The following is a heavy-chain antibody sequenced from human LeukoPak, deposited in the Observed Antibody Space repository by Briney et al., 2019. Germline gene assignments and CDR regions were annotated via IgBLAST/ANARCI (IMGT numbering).Heavy chain of an antibody. D-gene: IGHD3-22*01. CDR2: LYYSGST. CDR1: GGSISSYY. CDR3: AREVVINVANWFDP. V-gene: IGHV4-59*01. Sequence: TSETLSLPCTVSGGSISSYYWSWMRPPPGKGREWIGYLYYSGSTNYNTSLKSRVTISVDTSNNQFSLKLSSVTAADTAVYYCAREVVINVANWFDPWGQGPLITVTA. J-gene: IGHJ5*02.